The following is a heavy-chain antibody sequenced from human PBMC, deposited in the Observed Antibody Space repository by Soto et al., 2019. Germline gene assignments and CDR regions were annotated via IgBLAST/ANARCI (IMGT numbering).Heavy chain of an antibody. CDR2: IYHTGTT. V-gene: IGHV4-30-2*01. CDR1: GGSITTSDYS. J-gene: IGHJ6*02. D-gene: IGHD3-3*01. Sequence: PSETLSLTCAVSGGSITTSDYSWSWIRQPPGRGLEWIGSIYHTGTTHYIPSLKSRVTISLDKSKNQFSLDLTSMTAADTGVYYCVRERTIFGVASGGGMDVWGRGTTVTVSS. CDR3: VRERTIFGVASGGGMDV.